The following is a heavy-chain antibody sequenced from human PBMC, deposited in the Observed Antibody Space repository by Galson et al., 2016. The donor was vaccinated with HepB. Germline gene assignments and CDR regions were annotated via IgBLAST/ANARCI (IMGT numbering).Heavy chain of an antibody. J-gene: IGHJ5*02. CDR3: ARDRGGSAGAFNWFDP. CDR1: GFTFSSYA. CDR2: ITGGGGGT. Sequence: SLRLSCAASGFTFSSYAMNWVRQAPGKGLEWVSSITGGGGGTYYANSVKGRFTVSRDNSKNTLYLQMNSLRVEDTAVYYCARDRGGSAGAFNWFDPWGQGTLVTVSS. V-gene: IGHV3-23*01. D-gene: IGHD3-10*01.